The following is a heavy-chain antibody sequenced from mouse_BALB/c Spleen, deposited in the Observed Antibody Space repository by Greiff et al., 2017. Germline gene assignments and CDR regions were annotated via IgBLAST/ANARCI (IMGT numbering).Heavy chain of an antibody. D-gene: IGHD4-1*02. J-gene: IGHJ1*01. CDR1: GFTFSSFG. V-gene: IGHV5-17*02. Sequence: VQLKESGGGLVQPGGSRKLSCAASGFTFSSFGMHWVRQAPEKGLEWVAYISSGSSTIYYADTVKGRFTISRDNPKNTLFLQMTSLRSEDTAMYYCARSNGDDWYFDVWGAGTTVTVSS. CDR2: ISSGSSTI. CDR3: ARSNGDDWYFDV.